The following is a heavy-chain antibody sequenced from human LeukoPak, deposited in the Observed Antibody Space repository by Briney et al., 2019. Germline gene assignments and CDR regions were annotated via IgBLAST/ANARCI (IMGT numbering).Heavy chain of an antibody. D-gene: IGHD6-19*01. CDR3: ARHAISSGWGEDYYMDV. Sequence: SETLSLTCTVSGGSISSYWWSWIRQPPGKGLEWIGYIYYSGSTNYNPSLKRRVTLSVDTSKNQFSLKLSSVTAADTAMYYCARHAISSGWGEDYYMDVWGKGTTVTVSS. V-gene: IGHV4-59*08. CDR2: IYYSGST. CDR1: GGSISSYW. J-gene: IGHJ6*03.